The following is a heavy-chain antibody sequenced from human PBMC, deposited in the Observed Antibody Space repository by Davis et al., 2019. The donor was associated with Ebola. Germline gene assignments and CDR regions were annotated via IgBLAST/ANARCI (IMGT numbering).Heavy chain of an antibody. D-gene: IGHD3-10*01. CDR2: IKSKTDGGTT. CDR1: GFTFSNAW. Sequence: GESLKISCAASGFTFSNAWMSWVRQAPGKGLEWVGRIKSKTDGGTTDYAAPVKGRFTISRDDSKNTLYLQMNSLRAEDTAVYYCAKRAGTWGQGTLVTVSS. J-gene: IGHJ5*02. CDR3: AKRAGT. V-gene: IGHV3-15*01.